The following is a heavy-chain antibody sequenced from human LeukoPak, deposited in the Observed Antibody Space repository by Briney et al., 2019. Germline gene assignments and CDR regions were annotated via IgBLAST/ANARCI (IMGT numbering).Heavy chain of an antibody. Sequence: GGSLRLSCAASGFTFSSYSMNWVRQAPGKGLEWVSYISSSSSTIYYADSVKGRFTISRDNAMNSLYLQMNSLRAEDTAVYYCARVYSGPFDYWGQGTLVTVSS. CDR3: ARVYSGPFDY. CDR2: ISSSSSTI. V-gene: IGHV3-48*01. D-gene: IGHD5-12*01. CDR1: GFTFSSYS. J-gene: IGHJ4*02.